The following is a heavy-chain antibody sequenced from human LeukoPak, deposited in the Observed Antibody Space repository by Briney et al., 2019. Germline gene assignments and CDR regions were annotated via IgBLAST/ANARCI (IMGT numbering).Heavy chain of an antibody. CDR3: AKATGCNWKGAFDY. Sequence: PGGSLRLSCAASGFTFDDYAMHWVRRAPGKGLEWVSGISWNSGTIGYADSVKGRFTISRNNAKNSLYLQMNSLRAEDKALYYCAKATGCNWKGAFDYWGQGTLVTVSS. J-gene: IGHJ4*02. CDR2: ISWNSGTI. V-gene: IGHV3-9*01. D-gene: IGHD1-20*01. CDR1: GFTFDDYA.